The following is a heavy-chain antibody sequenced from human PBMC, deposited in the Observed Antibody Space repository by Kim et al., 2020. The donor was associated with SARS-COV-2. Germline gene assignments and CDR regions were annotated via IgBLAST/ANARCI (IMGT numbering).Heavy chain of an antibody. J-gene: IGHJ4*02. D-gene: IGHD3-22*01. Sequence: RFTISRDNSKNTLYLQMNSLRAEDTAVYYCAKAALYPNYYDSSGYYYEDYWGQGTLVTVSS. V-gene: IGHV3-30*02. CDR3: AKAALYPNYYDSSGYYYEDY.